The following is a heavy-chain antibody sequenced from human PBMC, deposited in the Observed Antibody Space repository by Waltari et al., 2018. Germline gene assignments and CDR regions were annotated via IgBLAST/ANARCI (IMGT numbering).Heavy chain of an antibody. D-gene: IGHD1-26*01. V-gene: IGHV3-48*03. J-gene: IGHJ2*01. CDR3: ASGPRSGGNWYFDL. CDR2: ITRGGGTE. Sequence: PGKGLEWVSYITRGGGTEHYAASGRGRFTISRDNARNSLYLQMNSLRAEDTAVYFCASGPRSGGNWYFDLWGRGTLVTVSS.